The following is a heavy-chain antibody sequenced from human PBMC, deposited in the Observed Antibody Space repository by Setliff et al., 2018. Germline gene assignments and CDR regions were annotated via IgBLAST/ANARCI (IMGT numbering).Heavy chain of an antibody. CDR3: AKVKKPLTRGSGFDY. J-gene: IGHJ4*02. V-gene: IGHV3-30*02. Sequence: GGSLRLSCAASGFTVSTFSMHWVRQAPGKGLEWVALIRHDGSNEYYADSVKGRFTISRDNSENTLFLQMTSLRPEDTGIYYCAKVKKPLTRGSGFDYWGRGTLVTVSS. CDR1: GFTVSTFS. CDR2: IRHDGSNE. D-gene: IGHD3-10*01.